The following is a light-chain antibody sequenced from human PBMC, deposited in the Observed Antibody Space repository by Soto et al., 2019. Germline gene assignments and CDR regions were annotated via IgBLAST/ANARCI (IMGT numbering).Light chain of an antibody. J-gene: IGKJ5*01. CDR1: QSISTY. CDR2: AAS. CDR3: QQCYDHPCN. V-gene: IGKV1-39*01. Sequence: DIQMTQSPSSLSASVGDRVSITCRASQSISTYLHWFKQKPGEAPNLLIYAASTLQSRVPSRCSGSGSGTDFTLTISSLQPEDFDTYYGQQCYDHPCNFGQETLLE.